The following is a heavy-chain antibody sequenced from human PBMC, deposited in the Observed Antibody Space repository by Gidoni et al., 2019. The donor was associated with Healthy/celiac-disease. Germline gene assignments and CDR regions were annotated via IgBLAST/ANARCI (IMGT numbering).Heavy chain of an antibody. D-gene: IGHD5-12*01. V-gene: IGHV1-46*01. J-gene: IGHJ4*02. Sequence: QVQLVQSGAEVKKPGASVKVSCKASGYTFTSYYMHWVRQAPGQGLEWMGIINPSGGSTSYAQKFQGRVTMTRDTSTSTVYMELSSLRSEDTAVYYCARETYYGRDGYNSLNYWGQGTLVTVSS. CDR2: INPSGGST. CDR3: ARETYYGRDGYNSLNY. CDR1: GYTFTSYY.